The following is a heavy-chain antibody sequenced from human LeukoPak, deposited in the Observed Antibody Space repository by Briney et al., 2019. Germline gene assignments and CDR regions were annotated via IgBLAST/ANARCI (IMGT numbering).Heavy chain of an antibody. Sequence: SETLSLTCAVYGGSLSGYYWSWIRQPPGKGLEWIGEINHSGSTNYNPSLKSRVTISVDTSKNQFSLKLSSVTAADTAVYYCARGRAPRSGKYPLIGMDVWGQGTTVTVSS. J-gene: IGHJ6*02. CDR3: ARGRAPRSGKYPLIGMDV. CDR1: GGSLSGYY. V-gene: IGHV4-34*01. D-gene: IGHD3-3*01. CDR2: INHSGST.